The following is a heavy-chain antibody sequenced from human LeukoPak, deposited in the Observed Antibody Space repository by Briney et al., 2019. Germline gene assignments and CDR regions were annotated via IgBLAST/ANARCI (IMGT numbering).Heavy chain of an antibody. D-gene: IGHD3-16*01. Sequence: GGSLRLSCAASGFTFSTHGMHWVRQAPGKGLQWVSFIRYDGSDKYYADSVKGRFTISRDNSKNTLYLQMNSLRAGDTAVYYCAKAGGMGGYFDYWGQGTLVTVSS. V-gene: IGHV3-30*02. J-gene: IGHJ4*02. CDR1: GFTFSTHG. CDR3: AKAGGMGGYFDY. CDR2: IRYDGSDK.